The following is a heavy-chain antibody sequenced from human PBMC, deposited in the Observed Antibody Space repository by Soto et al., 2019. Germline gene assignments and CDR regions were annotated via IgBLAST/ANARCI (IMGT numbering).Heavy chain of an antibody. V-gene: IGHV3-74*01. D-gene: IGHD2-21*02. J-gene: IGHJ4*02. Sequence: EVQLLESGGGLVQPGGSLRLSCVASGFTFSSYWMHWVRQVPGKGLVWLSRINGDGGSTIYADSVKGRFTISRDNAKNTLYLQMSSLRAEDTAVYYCARCSGGACYRGGDYWGQGTLVTVSS. CDR2: INGDGGST. CDR1: GFTFSSYW. CDR3: ARCSGGACYRGGDY.